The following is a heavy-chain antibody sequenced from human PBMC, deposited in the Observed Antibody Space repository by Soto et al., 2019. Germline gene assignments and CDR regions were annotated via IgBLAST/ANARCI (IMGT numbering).Heavy chain of an antibody. CDR2: MNPNSGET. CDR3: ARGPGSSDWRVSYDYMDV. D-gene: IGHD2-15*01. Sequence: QVQLVQSGAEVKKPGTSVKVACTFSSYDINWVRQAAGQGPEWMAWMNPNSGETRYAQKFQGRVTMTRDTSKFTAYMELSNLRSEDTAVYYCARGPGSSDWRVSYDYMDVWDQGTTVTVSS. V-gene: IGHV1-8*01. CDR1: FSSYD. J-gene: IGHJ6*03.